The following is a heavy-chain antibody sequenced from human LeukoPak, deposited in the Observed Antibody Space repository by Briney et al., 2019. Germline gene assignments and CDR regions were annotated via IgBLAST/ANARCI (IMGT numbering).Heavy chain of an antibody. CDR3: AKVPEDY. J-gene: IGHJ4*02. CDR2: IRSSGGST. CDR1: GFTISSYA. Sequence: AESLCLTCTASGFTISSYAMSWVRQAPGKGLEWVSTIRSSGGSTYYADPAQGRFTIFRDNTKNTLYVQTNSPRAADTAALYCAKVPEDYWGQGTLVTVSS. V-gene: IGHV3-23*01.